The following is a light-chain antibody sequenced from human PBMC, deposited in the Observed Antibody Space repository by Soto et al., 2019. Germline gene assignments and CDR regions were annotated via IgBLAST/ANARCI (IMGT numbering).Light chain of an antibody. CDR3: QQSYSTPPT. CDR2: GGF. V-gene: IGKV1-39*01. Sequence: DIPMTQSPASLSSSVGDRATITCRASQSIRTSLNWYQQKPGNAPKLLIYGGFSLHSGAPSRFSGSGSGTDFTLTISSLQPEDFAVYYCQQSYSTPPTFGQGTKVEIK. J-gene: IGKJ2*01. CDR1: QSIRTS.